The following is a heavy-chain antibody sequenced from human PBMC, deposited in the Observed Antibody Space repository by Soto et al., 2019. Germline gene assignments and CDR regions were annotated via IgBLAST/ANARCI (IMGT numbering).Heavy chain of an antibody. Sequence: QVPLVQSGAEVKKPGSSVKVSCKASGGTFSSYAISWVRQAPGQGLEWMGGIIPIFGTANYAQKFQGRVTITADESTSTAYMELSSLRSEDTAVYYCARALCSGGSCSHAFDIWGQGTMVTVSS. CDR1: GGTFSSYA. J-gene: IGHJ3*02. V-gene: IGHV1-69*01. D-gene: IGHD2-15*01. CDR3: ARALCSGGSCSHAFDI. CDR2: IIPIFGTA.